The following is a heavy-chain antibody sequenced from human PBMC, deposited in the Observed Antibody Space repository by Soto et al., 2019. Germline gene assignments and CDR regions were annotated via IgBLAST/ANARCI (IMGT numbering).Heavy chain of an antibody. Sequence: EVQLVESGGGLVQPGGSLRLSCAASGFTFSSYWMSWVRQAPGKGLEWVANIKQDGSEKSYVDSVKGRFIISRDNAKNSLYLQMNSLRAEDTAVYYCAREKRRIVVVVAATYYFDYWGQGTLVTVSS. CDR3: AREKRRIVVVVAATYYFDY. J-gene: IGHJ4*02. V-gene: IGHV3-7*05. CDR2: IKQDGSEK. CDR1: GFTFSSYW. D-gene: IGHD2-15*01.